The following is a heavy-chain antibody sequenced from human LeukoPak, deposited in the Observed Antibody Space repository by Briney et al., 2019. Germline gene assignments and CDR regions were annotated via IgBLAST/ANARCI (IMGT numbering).Heavy chain of an antibody. D-gene: IGHD6-19*01. CDR1: GFTFSSYS. CDR2: ISSSSSYI. Sequence: GGSLRLSCAASGFTFSSYSMNWVRQAPGKGLEWVSSISSSSSYIYYADSVKGRFTISRDNAKNSLYLQMNSLRAEDTAVYYCAGIAVAGLFDYWGQGTLVTVSS. V-gene: IGHV3-21*01. J-gene: IGHJ4*02. CDR3: AGIAVAGLFDY.